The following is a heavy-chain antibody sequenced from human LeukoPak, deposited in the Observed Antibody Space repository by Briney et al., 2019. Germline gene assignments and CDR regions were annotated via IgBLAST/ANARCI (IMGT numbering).Heavy chain of an antibody. V-gene: IGHV1-18*01. J-gene: IGHJ4*02. CDR3: ARRARYYDSSGYTP. CDR2: ISAYNGNT. D-gene: IGHD3-22*01. CDR1: GYTFTSYG. Sequence: ASVKVSCKASGYTFTSYGISWVRQAPGQGLEWMGWISAYNGNTNYAQKLQGRVTMTTDTSTSTAYMELRSLRSDDTAVYYCARRARYYDSSGYTPWGQGTLVTVSS.